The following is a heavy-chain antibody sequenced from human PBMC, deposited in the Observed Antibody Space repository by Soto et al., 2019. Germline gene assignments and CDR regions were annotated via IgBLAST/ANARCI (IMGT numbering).Heavy chain of an antibody. V-gene: IGHV4-30-4*01. CDR2: IYYSGST. J-gene: IGHJ5*02. Sequence: PSETLSLTCTVSGGSISSGDYYWSWIRQPPGKGLEWIGYIYYSGSTYYNPSLKSRVTISVDTSKNQFSLKLSSVTAADTAVYYCARDIVATTPAGVQYWFDPWGQGTLVTVSS. CDR3: ARDIVATTPAGVQYWFDP. CDR1: GGSISSGDYY. D-gene: IGHD5-12*01.